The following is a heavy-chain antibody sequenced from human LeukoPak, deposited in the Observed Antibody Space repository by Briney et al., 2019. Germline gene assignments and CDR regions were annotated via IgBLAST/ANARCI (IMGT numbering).Heavy chain of an antibody. CDR1: GGTFSSYA. CDR2: IIPIFGIA. V-gene: IGHV1-69*04. CDR3: ARVDCSSTSCYGPNYGMDV. D-gene: IGHD2-2*01. J-gene: IGHJ6*02. Sequence: ASVKVSCKASGGTFSSYAISWVRQAPGQGLEWVGRIIPIFGIANYAQKFQGRVTITADKSTSTAYMELSSLRSEDTAVYYCARVDCSSTSCYGPNYGMDVWGQGTTVTVSS.